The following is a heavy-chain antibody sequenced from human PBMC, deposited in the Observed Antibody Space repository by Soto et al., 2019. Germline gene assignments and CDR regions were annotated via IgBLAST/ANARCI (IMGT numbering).Heavy chain of an antibody. D-gene: IGHD1-26*01. CDR3: AISPWDRHTGSYSDY. J-gene: IGHJ4*02. Sequence: SETLSLTCAVSGGSISSSNWWSWVRQPPGKGLEWIGEIYHSGSTNYNPSLKSRVTISVDKSKNQFSLKLSSVTAADTAVYSCAISPWDRHTGSYSDYWGQGTLVTVSS. CDR2: IYHSGST. CDR1: GGSISSSNW. V-gene: IGHV4-4*02.